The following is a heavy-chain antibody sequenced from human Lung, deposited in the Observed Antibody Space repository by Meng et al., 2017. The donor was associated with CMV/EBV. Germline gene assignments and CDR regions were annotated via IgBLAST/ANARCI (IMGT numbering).Heavy chain of an antibody. CDR1: GDSFSTQT. Sequence: VQLVRSGTEVQKPGSSVNVACKPSGDSFSTQTFSWVRQAPGQGLEWMGGLIAVFDKTKAAPRFQDRVTFTADESTSTAYMELSSLTFDDTAVYFCARGRRNEPLFDYWGQGTLVTVSS. V-gene: IGHV1-69*12. J-gene: IGHJ4*02. CDR2: LIAVFDKT. CDR3: ARGRRNEPLFDY. D-gene: IGHD1-14*01.